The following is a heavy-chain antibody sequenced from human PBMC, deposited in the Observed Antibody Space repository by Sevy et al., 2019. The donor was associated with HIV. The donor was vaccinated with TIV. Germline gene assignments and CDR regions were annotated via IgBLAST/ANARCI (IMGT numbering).Heavy chain of an antibody. Sequence: GGSLRLSCAASGFTFSSYSMNWVRQAPGKGLEWVSSISSSSSYIYYADSVKGRFTISRDNAKNSLYLQMNSLRAEDTAVYYCARGGGVYWSSTSCYALDYWGQGTLVTVSS. CDR1: GFTFSSYS. CDR2: ISSSSSYI. D-gene: IGHD2-2*01. V-gene: IGHV3-21*01. CDR3: ARGGGVYWSSTSCYALDY. J-gene: IGHJ4*02.